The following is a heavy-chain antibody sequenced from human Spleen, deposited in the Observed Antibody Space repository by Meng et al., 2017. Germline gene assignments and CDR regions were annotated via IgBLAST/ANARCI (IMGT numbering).Heavy chain of an antibody. CDR3: ARRRGSSGWYRFFDY. Sequence: SETLSLTCTVSGGSISSGSYYWSWIRQPAGKGLEWIGRIYTSGSSNYNPSLKSRVTISVDTSRNQFSLSLSSVTAADTAVYYCARRRGSSGWYRFFDYWGQGTLVTVSS. CDR1: GGSISSGSYY. D-gene: IGHD6-19*01. CDR2: IYTSGSS. J-gene: IGHJ4*02. V-gene: IGHV4-61*02.